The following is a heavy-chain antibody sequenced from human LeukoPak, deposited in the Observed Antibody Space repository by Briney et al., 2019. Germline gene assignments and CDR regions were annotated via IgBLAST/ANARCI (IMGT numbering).Heavy chain of an antibody. J-gene: IGHJ5*02. Sequence: GGSLRLSCAASGFSVSSNYMSWVRQAAGKGLEWVSVIYSTGSIYYADSVKGRFTISRDPSKNTLYLQMDSLRAADTAVYYCVKHTALYNNHGDFNWYDPWGQGTLVTVSS. CDR1: GFSVSSNY. CDR2: IYSTGSI. V-gene: IGHV3-66*04. CDR3: VKHTALYNNHGDFNWYDP. D-gene: IGHD4-17*01.